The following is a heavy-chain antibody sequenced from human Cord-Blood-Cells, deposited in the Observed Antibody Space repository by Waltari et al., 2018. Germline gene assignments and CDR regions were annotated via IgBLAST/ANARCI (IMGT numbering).Heavy chain of an antibody. CDR3: AREPVVVVPAAYFDY. CDR2: IIPIFGTA. D-gene: IGHD2-2*01. Sequence: QVQLVQSGAEVKKPGSSVKVSCKAAGGTFSSCAISWVRQAPGQGLEWMGGIIPIFGTANYAQKFQGRVTITADESTSTAYMELSSLRSEDTAVYYCAREPVVVVPAAYFDYWGQGTLVTVSS. CDR1: GGTFSSCA. J-gene: IGHJ4*02. V-gene: IGHV1-69*01.